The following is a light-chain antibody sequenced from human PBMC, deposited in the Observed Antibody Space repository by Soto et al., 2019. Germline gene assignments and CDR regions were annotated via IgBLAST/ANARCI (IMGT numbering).Light chain of an antibody. CDR3: QQYYSTPLT. CDR1: QSVLYSANNKNY. V-gene: IGKV4-1*01. J-gene: IGKJ4*01. CDR2: WAS. Sequence: DIVMTQSPDSLAVSLGERATINCKSSQSVLYSANNKNYLAWYQQKPGQPPKLLINWASTRESGVPDRFSGSGSATDFTLTISSLQAEDVAVYYCQQYYSTPLTFGGGTKVE.